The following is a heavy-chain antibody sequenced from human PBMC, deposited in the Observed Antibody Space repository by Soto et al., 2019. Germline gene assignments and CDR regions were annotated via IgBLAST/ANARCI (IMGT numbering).Heavy chain of an antibody. D-gene: IGHD2-15*01. CDR1: GGSFSGYC. V-gene: IGHV4-34*01. CDR3: ARLKGYCSGGSCSNYYYYGMDV. CDR2: INHSGST. J-gene: IGHJ6*02. Sequence: QVQLQQWGAGLLKPSETLSLTCAVYGGSFSGYCWSWIRQPPGKGLEWIGEINHSGSTNYNPSLKSRVTISVDTSKNQFSLKLSSVTAADTAVYYCARLKGYCSGGSCSNYYYYGMDVWGQGTTVTVSS.